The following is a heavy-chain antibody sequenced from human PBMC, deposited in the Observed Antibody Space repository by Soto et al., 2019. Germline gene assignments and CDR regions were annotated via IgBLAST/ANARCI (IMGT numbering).Heavy chain of an antibody. J-gene: IGHJ6*02. Sequence: ESRARTGSSSGGSTNNYKNYWNWIRQLPGEGLEWIGYIHYSGSTYYNPSLKSRVSISADTSKNQFSLRLSLVTAADTAVYYCARDLTTTYTHYGLDVWGQGTTVTVSS. CDR3: ARDLTTTYTHYGLDV. V-gene: IGHV4-31*02. CDR2: IHYSGST. CDR1: GGSTNNYKNY.